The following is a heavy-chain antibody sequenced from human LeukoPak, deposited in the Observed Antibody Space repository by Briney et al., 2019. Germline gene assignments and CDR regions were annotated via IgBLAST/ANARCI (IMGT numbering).Heavy chain of an antibody. Sequence: ASVKVSCKASGYTFTSYGISWVRQAPGQGLEWMGWISAYNGNTTYAQKLQGRVTMTTDTSTSTAYMELRSLRSDDTAVYYCARDRGGADFWSGYYHRRFDYWGQGTLVTVSS. CDR3: ARDRGGADFWSGYYHRRFDY. D-gene: IGHD3-3*01. CDR2: ISAYNGNT. CDR1: GYTFTSYG. V-gene: IGHV1-18*01. J-gene: IGHJ4*02.